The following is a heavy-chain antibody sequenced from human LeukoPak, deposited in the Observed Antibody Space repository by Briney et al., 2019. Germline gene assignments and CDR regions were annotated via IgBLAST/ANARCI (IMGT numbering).Heavy chain of an antibody. Sequence: TGGSLRLSCEASGFTFSAYAMTWVRQALEKGLEWVSSIGSDNKPHYSESVKGRFAISRDNSKSMLFLQLNSLRAEDTALYYCARDLRYYVAMDVWGQGTTVTVSS. CDR2: IGSDNKP. CDR1: GFTFSAYA. J-gene: IGHJ6*02. D-gene: IGHD3-10*02. CDR3: ARDLRYYVAMDV. V-gene: IGHV3-23*01.